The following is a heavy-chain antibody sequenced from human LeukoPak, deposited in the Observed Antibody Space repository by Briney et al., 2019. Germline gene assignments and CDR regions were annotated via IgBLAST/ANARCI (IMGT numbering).Heavy chain of an antibody. D-gene: IGHD6-19*01. CDR3: ARHAAVEGSSGWSPLWWFDP. J-gene: IGHJ5*02. CDR1: GGSVSSGSYY. CDR2: IYYSGSS. V-gene: IGHV4-61*01. Sequence: PSETLSLTCTVSGGSVSSGSYYWSWIRQPPGKGLEWIGYIYYSGSSSYNPSLKSRVTISVDTSKNQFSLKLSSVTAADTAVYYCARHAAVEGSSGWSPLWWFDPWGQGTLVTVSS.